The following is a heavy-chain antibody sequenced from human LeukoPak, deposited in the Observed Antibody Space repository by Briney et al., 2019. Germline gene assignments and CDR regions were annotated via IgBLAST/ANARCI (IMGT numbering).Heavy chain of an antibody. D-gene: IGHD3-22*01. V-gene: IGHV3-7*04. CDR3: ARIKYYYDSSGYYRYYYYYGMDV. J-gene: IGHJ6*02. CDR1: GFPLRSYA. Sequence: GGSLRLSCAASGFPLRSYAMSWVRQAPGRGLEWVANIKQDGSEKYYVDSVKGRFTISRDNAKNSLYLQMNSLRAEDTAVYYCARIKYYYDSSGYYRYYYYYGMDVWGQGTTVTVSS. CDR2: IKQDGSEK.